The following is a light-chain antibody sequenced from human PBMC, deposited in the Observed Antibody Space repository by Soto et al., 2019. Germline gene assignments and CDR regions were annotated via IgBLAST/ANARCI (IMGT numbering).Light chain of an antibody. CDR1: SSNIGAGYD. Sequence: QSVLTQPPSVSGAPGQRVTISCTGSSSNIGAGYDVHWYQQVPGTAPKLLIYTNSNRPSGVPDRFSGSKSGTSASLAITGLQAADEADYYCQSYDSSLSALVFGGGTKLTVL. J-gene: IGLJ3*02. V-gene: IGLV1-40*01. CDR3: QSYDSSLSALV. CDR2: TNS.